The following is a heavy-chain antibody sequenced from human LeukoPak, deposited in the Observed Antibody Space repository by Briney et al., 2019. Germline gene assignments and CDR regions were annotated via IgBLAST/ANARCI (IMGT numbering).Heavy chain of an antibody. CDR1: GFTFSSYG. V-gene: IGHV3-30*18. Sequence: GGSLRLSCAASGFTFSSYGMHWVRQAPGKGLEWVAVISYDGSNKYYADSVKGRFTISRDNSKNTLDLQMNSLRAGDTAMYYCAKAGGRLLTPFDPWGQGTLVTVSS. CDR2: ISYDGSNK. CDR3: AKAGGRLLTPFDP. D-gene: IGHD1-26*01. J-gene: IGHJ5*02.